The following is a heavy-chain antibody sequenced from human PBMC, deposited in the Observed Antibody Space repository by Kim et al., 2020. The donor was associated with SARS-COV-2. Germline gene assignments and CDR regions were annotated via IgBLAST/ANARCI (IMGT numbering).Heavy chain of an antibody. CDR1: GDSMDSYY. V-gene: IGHV4-59*08. J-gene: IGHJ4*02. Sequence: SETLSLTCTVSGDSMDSYYWSWIRQSPGKGLEWIGYIHYTGSTLYNPSLKSRVTISLDMSNKRFSLRLWSVTAADTAVYYCARHKGASFDSWGQGTLVTVSS. CDR3: ARHKGASFDS. CDR2: IHYTGST.